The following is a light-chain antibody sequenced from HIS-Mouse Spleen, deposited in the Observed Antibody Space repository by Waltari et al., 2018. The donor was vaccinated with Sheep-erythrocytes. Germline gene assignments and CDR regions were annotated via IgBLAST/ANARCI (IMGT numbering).Light chain of an antibody. CDR2: AAS. CDR1: QGIRID. J-gene: IGKJ2*01. Sequence: AIQMIQSPSSLSASVGDRVTITCRASQGIRIDLGWYQQKPEKAPKLLIYAASSLHSGVPSRFSGSGSGTDFTLNISSLQPEDFATYDCLQDYNYPYTFGQGTKLEIK. CDR3: LQDYNYPYT. V-gene: IGKV1-6*01.